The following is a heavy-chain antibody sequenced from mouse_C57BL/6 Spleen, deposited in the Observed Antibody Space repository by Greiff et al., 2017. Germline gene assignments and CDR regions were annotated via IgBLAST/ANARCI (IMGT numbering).Heavy chain of an antibody. Sequence: GGGLVQPKGSLKLSCAASGFSFNTYAMNWVRQAPGKGLEWVARIRSKSNNYATYYADSVKDRFTISRDDSESMLYLQMNNLKTEDTAMYYCVRHGGYDYDDAMDYWGQGTSVTVSS. CDR3: VRHGGYDYDDAMDY. J-gene: IGHJ4*01. CDR2: IRSKSNNYAT. D-gene: IGHD2-4*01. V-gene: IGHV10-1*01. CDR1: GFSFNTYA.